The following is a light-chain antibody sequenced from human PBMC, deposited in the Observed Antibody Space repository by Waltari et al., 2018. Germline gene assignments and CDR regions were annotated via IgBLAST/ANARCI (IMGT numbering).Light chain of an antibody. CDR3: LQRSVWPWT. CDR2: DSS. V-gene: IGKV3-11*01. CDR1: QSIDNY. Sequence: EIVLTQSPATLSLSPGERATLSCRASQSIDNYLAWYQQRPGRTPRLLMSDSSNRAAGIPVRFSGSGSGVNFTLVISNLEPDDFAVYFCLQRSVWPWTFGQGTKVEIK. J-gene: IGKJ1*01.